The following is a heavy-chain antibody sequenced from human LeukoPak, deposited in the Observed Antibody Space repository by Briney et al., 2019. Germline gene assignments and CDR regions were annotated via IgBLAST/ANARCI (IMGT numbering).Heavy chain of an antibody. CDR1: GFTFSSFG. CDR2: IWYDGSND. V-gene: IGHV3-30*02. J-gene: IGHJ6*02. D-gene: IGHD6-19*01. CDR3: AKDLTGYSSGWDYYYGVDV. Sequence: GGSLRLSCAASGFTFSSFGMYWVRQAPGKGLEWVAVIWYDGSNDDYADSVKGRFTISRDSSKNTLYLQMNSLRAEDTALYYCAKDLTGYSSGWDYYYGVDVWGQGTTVTVSS.